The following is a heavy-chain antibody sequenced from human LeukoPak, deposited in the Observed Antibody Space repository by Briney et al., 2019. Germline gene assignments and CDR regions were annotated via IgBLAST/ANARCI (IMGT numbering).Heavy chain of an antibody. CDR1: GFTFSSYA. CDR2: ISYDGSNK. V-gene: IGHV3-30*04. Sequence: PGGPLRLSCAASGFTFSSYAMHWVRQAPGKGLEWVAVISYDGSNKYYADSVKGRFTISRDNSKNTLYLQINGLRPEDTAVYYCAKDSSGSYSHFDYWGQGTLVTVSS. D-gene: IGHD3-22*01. CDR3: AKDSSGSYSHFDY. J-gene: IGHJ4*02.